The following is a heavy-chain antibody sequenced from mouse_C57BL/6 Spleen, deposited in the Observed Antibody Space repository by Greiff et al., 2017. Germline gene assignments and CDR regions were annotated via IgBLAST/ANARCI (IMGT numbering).Heavy chain of an antibody. CDR3: ARSSTGYFDV. CDR1: GYSFTGYY. CDR2: INPSTGGT. J-gene: IGHJ1*03. V-gene: IGHV1-42*01. D-gene: IGHD2-1*01. Sequence: EVQLQESGPELVKPGASVKISCKASGYSFTGYYMNWVKQSPEKSLEWIGEINPSTGGTTYNQKFKAKATLTVDKSSSTAYMQLKSLTSEDSAVYYCARSSTGYFDVWGTGTTVTVSS.